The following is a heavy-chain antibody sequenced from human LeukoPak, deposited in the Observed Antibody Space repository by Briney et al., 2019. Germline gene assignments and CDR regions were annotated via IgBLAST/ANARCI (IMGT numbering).Heavy chain of an antibody. CDR3: ARRAGAYSHPYDY. D-gene: IGHD4/OR15-4a*01. V-gene: IGHV3-53*01. J-gene: IGHJ4*02. CDR1: GFTVSSNS. CDR2: IYSDNT. Sequence: GGSLRLSCTVSGFTVSSNSISWVRQAPGKGLEWVSFIYSDNTHYSDSVKGRFTISRDNSKNTLYLQMNSLRAEDTAVYYRARRAGAYSHPYDYWGQGTLVTVSS.